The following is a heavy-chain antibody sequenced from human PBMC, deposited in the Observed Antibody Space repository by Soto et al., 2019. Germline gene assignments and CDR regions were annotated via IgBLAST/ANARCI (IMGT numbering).Heavy chain of an antibody. D-gene: IGHD5-12*01. CDR1: GFTFSSYA. CDR3: AKDVGGYSGYAFDY. CDR2: ISTSGGST. V-gene: IGHV3-23*01. Sequence: EVQLLESGGGLVQPGGSLRLSCAASGFTFSSYAMSWVRQAPGKGLEWVSVISTSGGSTYYADSVKGRFTISRDNSKNTLYLQMNRLRAEDTAVYYCAKDVGGYSGYAFDYWGQGTLVTVSS. J-gene: IGHJ4*02.